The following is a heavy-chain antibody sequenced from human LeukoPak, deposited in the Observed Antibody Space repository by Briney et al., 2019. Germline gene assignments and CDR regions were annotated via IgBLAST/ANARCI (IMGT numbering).Heavy chain of an antibody. J-gene: IGHJ4*02. D-gene: IGHD4-11*01. V-gene: IGHV5-51*01. Sequence: GASLKISCQGSGYRFTSYWIGWVRPMPGKGLEWMGIIYPGDSDTRYSPSFQGQVTISADKSISTAYLQWSSLKASDTAMYYCARQVGMTTVFHEESYFDYWGQGTLVTVSS. CDR3: ARQVGMTTVFHEESYFDY. CDR1: GYRFTSYW. CDR2: IYPGDSDT.